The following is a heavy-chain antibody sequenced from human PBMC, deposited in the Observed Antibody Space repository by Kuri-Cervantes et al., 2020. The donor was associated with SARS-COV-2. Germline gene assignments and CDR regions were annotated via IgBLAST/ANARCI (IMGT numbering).Heavy chain of an antibody. J-gene: IGHJ4*02. CDR3: ARRGLGLDY. V-gene: IGHV4-59*12. CDR1: GGSISSYY. CDR2: IYYSGST. Sequence: GSLRLSCTVSGGSISSYYWSWIRQPPGKGLEWIGYIYYSGSTNYNPSLKSRVTISVDTSKNQFSLKLSSVTAADTAVYYCARRGLGLDYWGQGTLVTVSS. D-gene: IGHD3-10*01.